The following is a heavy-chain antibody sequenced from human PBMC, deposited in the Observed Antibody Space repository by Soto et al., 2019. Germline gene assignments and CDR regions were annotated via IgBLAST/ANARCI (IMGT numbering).Heavy chain of an antibody. CDR1: GFTCSSYD. D-gene: IGHD6-6*01. CDR2: ILVSDST. V-gene: IGHV3-23*01. Sequence: GGSLRLSCAASGFTCSSYDMSWVRQAPGKGLEWVSTILVSDSTHYEDSVRGRFTISRDRSKNTVYLQMNSLTAADTAVYYCARVEYSSSSSPGLFDPWGQGTLVTVSS. CDR3: ARVEYSSSSSPGLFDP. J-gene: IGHJ5*02.